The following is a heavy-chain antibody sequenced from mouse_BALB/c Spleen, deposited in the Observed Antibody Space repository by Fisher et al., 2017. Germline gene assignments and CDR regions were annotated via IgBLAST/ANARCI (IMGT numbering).Heavy chain of an antibody. CDR3: GRAGFLYAMDY. Sequence: KFKGKATLTVDKSSSTAYMHLSSPTSEDSAVYYCGRAGFLYAMDYWGQGTSVTVSS. V-gene: IGHV1S135*01. J-gene: IGHJ4*01.